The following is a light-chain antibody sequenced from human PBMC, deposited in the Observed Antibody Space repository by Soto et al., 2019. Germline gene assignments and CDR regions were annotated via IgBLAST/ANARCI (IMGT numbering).Light chain of an antibody. V-gene: IGKV3-11*01. Sequence: EIVLTQSPATLSLSPGERATLSCRASQSVSSYLAWYQQKPGQAPRLLIYDASNRATGIPARFSGSGSGTDFTLTIRSLETEDFAVYYCQQRSNWPPMYTFGQGTKLEIK. CDR3: QQRSNWPPMYT. CDR1: QSVSSY. CDR2: DAS. J-gene: IGKJ2*01.